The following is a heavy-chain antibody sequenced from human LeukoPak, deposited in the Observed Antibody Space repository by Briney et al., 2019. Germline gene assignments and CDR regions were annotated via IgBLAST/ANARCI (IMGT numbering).Heavy chain of an antibody. D-gene: IGHD6-19*01. CDR1: GFTFSSYW. Sequence: GGSLRLSCAASGFTFSSYWMNWARQAPGKGLEWVASINHNGNVNYYVDSVKGRFTISRDNAKNSLYLQMNSLRAEDTAVYYCAREEQWLTYGMDVWGQGTTVTVSS. CDR3: AREEQWLTYGMDV. V-gene: IGHV3-7*03. J-gene: IGHJ6*02. CDR2: INHNGNVN.